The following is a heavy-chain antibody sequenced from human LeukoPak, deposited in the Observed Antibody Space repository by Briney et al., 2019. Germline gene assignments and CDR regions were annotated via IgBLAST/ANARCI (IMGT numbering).Heavy chain of an antibody. V-gene: IGHV3-23*01. J-gene: IGHJ4*02. Sequence: GGSLRLSCAASGFTFSSYAMSWVRQAPGKGLEWVSAISGSGGSTYYADSVKGRFTISRDNSKNTLYLQMNSLRAENTAVYYCAKATQQLVRKLYFDYWGQGTLVTVSS. CDR1: GFTFSSYA. D-gene: IGHD6-13*01. CDR2: ISGSGGST. CDR3: AKATQQLVRKLYFDY.